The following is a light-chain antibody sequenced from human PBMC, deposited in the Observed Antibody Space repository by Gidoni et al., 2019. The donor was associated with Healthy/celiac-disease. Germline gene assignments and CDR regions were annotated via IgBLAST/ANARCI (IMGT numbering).Light chain of an antibody. Sequence: SVLTQPPSVSWAPGQRVTIPCTGSSSNTGAGYYVHWYQQLPGTAPKLLIYGNSNRPSGVPDRFSGSKSGTSASLAITGLQAEDEADYYCQSYDSSLSAYYVFGTGTKVTVL. CDR2: GNS. CDR3: QSYDSSLSAYYV. J-gene: IGLJ1*01. V-gene: IGLV1-40*01. CDR1: SSNTGAGYY.